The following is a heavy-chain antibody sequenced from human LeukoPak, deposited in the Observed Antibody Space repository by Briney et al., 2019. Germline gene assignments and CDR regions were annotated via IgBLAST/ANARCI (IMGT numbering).Heavy chain of an antibody. CDR3: ARDRYSYGFDY. CDR2: IYYSGST. J-gene: IGHJ4*02. Sequence: SGTLSLTCTVSGGSISSGDYYWSWIRQPPGKGLEWIGYIYYSGSTYYNPSLKSRVTISVDTSENQFSLKLSSVTAADTAVYYCARDRYSYGFDYWGQGTLVTVSS. CDR1: GGSISSGDYY. V-gene: IGHV4-30-4*01. D-gene: IGHD5-18*01.